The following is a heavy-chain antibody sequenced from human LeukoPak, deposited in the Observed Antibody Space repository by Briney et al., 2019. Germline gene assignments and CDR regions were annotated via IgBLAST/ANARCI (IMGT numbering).Heavy chain of an antibody. Sequence: PGGSLRLSCVASGFTFSTYTMNWVRQAPGKGLEWGSYISSSSSTIYYADSVKGRFTISRDNAKNSLYLQMNSLRAEDTGVYYCAIKYCSGGSCYLPSMYYFDYWGQGTLVTVSS. D-gene: IGHD2-15*01. CDR2: ISSSSSTI. J-gene: IGHJ4*02. CDR1: GFTFSTYT. V-gene: IGHV3-48*01. CDR3: AIKYCSGGSCYLPSMYYFDY.